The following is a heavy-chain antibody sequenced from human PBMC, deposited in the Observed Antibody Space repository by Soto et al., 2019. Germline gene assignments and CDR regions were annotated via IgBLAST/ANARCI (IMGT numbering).Heavy chain of an antibody. CDR1: GFSLSTSGVG. CDR2: IYWNDDK. CDR3: VRLVPCFDP. D-gene: IGHD2-15*01. J-gene: IGHJ5*02. Sequence: SGPTLMHPTQTLTLTCTLSGFSLSTSGVGVGWIRQPPGKALEWLALIYWNDDKRYSPSLKSRLTITKDTSKSQVVLTMTKMDPVDTAKNYCVRLVPCFDPWGQGTLVTVSS. V-gene: IGHV2-5*01.